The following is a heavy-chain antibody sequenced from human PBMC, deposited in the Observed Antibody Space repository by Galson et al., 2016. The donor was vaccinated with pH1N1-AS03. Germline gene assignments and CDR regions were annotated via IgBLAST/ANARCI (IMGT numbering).Heavy chain of an antibody. D-gene: IGHD5-12*01. Sequence: QSGAEVKKPGESLRISCKGSGYSLTNYWINWVRQMPGKGLEWMGRFDPSDSHTSYSPSFQGYVTFSADKSINTAYLQWSSLKSSDTAIYYCARGYSGFGFVYWGQGTLVTVSS. CDR1: GYSLTNYW. J-gene: IGHJ4*02. V-gene: IGHV5-10-1*01. CDR2: FDPSDSHT. CDR3: ARGYSGFGFVY.